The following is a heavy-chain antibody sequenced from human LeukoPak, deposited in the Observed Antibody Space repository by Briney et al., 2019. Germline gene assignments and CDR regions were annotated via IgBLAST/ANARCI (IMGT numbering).Heavy chain of an antibody. Sequence: PGGSLRLSCAASTFTFNSYVMSWVRQAPGKGLECVSATSDSGGSTYYADSVKGRYTISRDNSKNTLYLQMNSLRAEDTAVYYCATGKLDGYSYGYFDYWGQGTLVTVSS. CDR3: ATGKLDGYSYGYFDY. CDR2: TSDSGGST. J-gene: IGHJ4*02. CDR1: TFTFNSYV. D-gene: IGHD5-18*01. V-gene: IGHV3-23*01.